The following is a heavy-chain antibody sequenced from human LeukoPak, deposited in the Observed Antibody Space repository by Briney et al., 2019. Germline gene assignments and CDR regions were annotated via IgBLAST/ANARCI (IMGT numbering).Heavy chain of an antibody. CDR3: ARAILNYYYYGIDV. CDR1: GGPFSSGGSA. V-gene: IGHV4-30-2*01. J-gene: IGHJ6*04. Sequence: SQTLSLTCTVSGGPFSSGGSAWTGIRRPPGKALGGFGYIYHSGSTFYNPSLKSRVTLSVDRSKNQFSLKLSSVTAADTAVYYCARAILNYYYYGIDVWGKGTTVTVSS. CDR2: IYHSGST.